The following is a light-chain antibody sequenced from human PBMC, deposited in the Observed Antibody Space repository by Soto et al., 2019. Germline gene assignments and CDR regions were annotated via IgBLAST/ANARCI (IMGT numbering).Light chain of an antibody. CDR3: CSYAGSYCV. V-gene: IGLV2-11*01. Sequence: QSALTQPRSVSGSLGQSVTISCTGTSSDVGGYNYVSWYQQHPGKAPKLMIYDVSKRPSGVPDRFSGSKSGNTASLTISGLQAEDEADYYCCSYAGSYCVFGTGTKLTVL. CDR2: DVS. CDR1: SSDVGGYNY. J-gene: IGLJ1*01.